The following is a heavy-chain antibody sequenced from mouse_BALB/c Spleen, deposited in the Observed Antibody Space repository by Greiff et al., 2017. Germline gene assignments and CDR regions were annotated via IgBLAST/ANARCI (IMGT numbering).Heavy chain of an antibody. CDR1: GFSLTSYG. J-gene: IGHJ4*01. D-gene: IGHD1-1*01. CDR3: ARGGYGLYDAMDY. Sequence: VHLVESGPGLVAPSQSLSITCTVSGFSLTSYGVHWVRQPPGKGLEWLGVIWAGGSTNYNSALMSRLSISKDNSKSQVFLKMNSLQTDDTAMYYCARGGYGLYDAMDYWGQGTSVTVSS. CDR2: IWAGGST. V-gene: IGHV2-9*02.